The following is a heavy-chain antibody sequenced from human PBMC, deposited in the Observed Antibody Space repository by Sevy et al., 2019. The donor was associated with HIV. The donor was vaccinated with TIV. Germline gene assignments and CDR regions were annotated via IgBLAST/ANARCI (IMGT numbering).Heavy chain of an antibody. D-gene: IGHD1-1*01. V-gene: IGHV3-30-3*01. CDR3: ALERLSSDVAEYFQN. Sequence: GGSLRLSCAASGFTFNRYSMHWVRQAPGEGLEWVATISFDATNKHYADSVKGRFTISRDNFQNSLFLQMDSLRPEDTAVYYCALERLSSDVAEYFQNWGQGTLVTVSS. J-gene: IGHJ1*01. CDR2: ISFDATNK. CDR1: GFTFNRYS.